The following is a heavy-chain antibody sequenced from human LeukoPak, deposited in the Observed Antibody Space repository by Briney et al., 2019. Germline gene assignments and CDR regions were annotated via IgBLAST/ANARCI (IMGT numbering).Heavy chain of an antibody. CDR3: ARNRGDPSYFDY. CDR1: GFTFNGYS. CDR2: ISTSSSYI. Sequence: GGSLRLSCTASGFTFNGYSMNWVRRAPGKGLEWVSSISTSSSYIYYADSVEGRFTISRNDPKNSLYLQMNSLRAEDTAVYYCARNRGDPSYFDYWGQGTLVTVSS. V-gene: IGHV3-21*01. J-gene: IGHJ4*02. D-gene: IGHD4-17*01.